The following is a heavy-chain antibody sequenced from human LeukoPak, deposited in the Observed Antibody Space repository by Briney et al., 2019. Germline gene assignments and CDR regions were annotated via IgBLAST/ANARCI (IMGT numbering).Heavy chain of an antibody. J-gene: IGHJ4*02. D-gene: IGHD3-22*01. CDR3: AKGSAMIVVVITGGFDY. CDR1: GFTFTNYG. V-gene: IGHV3-23*01. CDR2: ISGGAVST. Sequence: QPGGTLRLSCAASGFTFTNYGMSWVRQAPGKGLEWVSGISGGAVSTNYADSVKGRFTISRDNSKNTLYLQMNSLRAEDTAVYYCAKGSAMIVVVITGGFDYWGQGTLVTVSS.